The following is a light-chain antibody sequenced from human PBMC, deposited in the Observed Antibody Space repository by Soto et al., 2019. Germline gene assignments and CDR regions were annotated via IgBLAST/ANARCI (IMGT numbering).Light chain of an antibody. J-gene: IGKJ3*01. Sequence: LTQSPGTLSLSPGERATLSGRASQAISSALAWYQQKPGKPPKLLIYDASTLQSGVPSRFSGTASGTDFTLTINSLQPEDFATYYCQQFNNWPVTFGPGTKVDIK. CDR2: DAS. CDR3: QQFNNWPVT. V-gene: IGKV1D-13*01. CDR1: QAISSA.